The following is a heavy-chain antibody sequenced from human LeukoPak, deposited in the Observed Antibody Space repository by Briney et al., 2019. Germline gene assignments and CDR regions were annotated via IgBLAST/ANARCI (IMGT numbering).Heavy chain of an antibody. D-gene: IGHD1-1*01. Sequence: HPGRSLRLSCAVSGFTFSSYAMHWVRQAPGKGLEWVAFIWFDGSNKHYADSVKGRFTISRDNSEDTLYLQMNSLRAEDTAVYYCVRDPSGSGFAFDSWGQGALVTVSS. CDR3: VRDPSGSGFAFDS. J-gene: IGHJ4*02. V-gene: IGHV3-33*08. CDR2: IWFDGSNK. CDR1: GFTFSSYA.